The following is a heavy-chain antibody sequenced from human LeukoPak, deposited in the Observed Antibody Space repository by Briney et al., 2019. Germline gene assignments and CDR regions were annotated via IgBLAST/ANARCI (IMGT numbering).Heavy chain of an antibody. CDR1: GYTLTSYG. CDR3: ARSYYYDSSGYPYYYGMDV. J-gene: IGHJ6*02. D-gene: IGHD3-22*01. CDR2: ISAYNGNT. Sequence: APVKVYCKASGYTLTSYGISWVRQAPGQGVEWMGWISAYNGNTNYGQKLQGRVTMTTDTSTSTAYMELRSVRSDDTAVYYCARSYYYDSSGYPYYYGMDVWGQGTTVTVSS. V-gene: IGHV1-18*01.